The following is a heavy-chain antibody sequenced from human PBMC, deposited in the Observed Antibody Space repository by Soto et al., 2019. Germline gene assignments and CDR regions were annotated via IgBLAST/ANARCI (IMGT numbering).Heavy chain of an antibody. V-gene: IGHV4-31*03. CDR2: IYYSGST. D-gene: IGHD3-22*01. CDR3: ARDVDSSGYLDY. CDR1: GGSISSGGYY. J-gene: IGHJ4*02. Sequence: SETLSLTCTVSGGSISSGGYYWSWIRQHPGKGLEWIGYIYYSGSTYYNPSLKSRVTISVDTSKNQLSLKLSSVTAADTAVYYCARDVDSSGYLDYWGQGTLVTVSS.